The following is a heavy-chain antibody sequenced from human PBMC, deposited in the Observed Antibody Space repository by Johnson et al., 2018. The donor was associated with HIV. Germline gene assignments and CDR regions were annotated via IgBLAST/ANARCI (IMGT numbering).Heavy chain of an antibody. CDR2: ISYDGHIK. J-gene: IGHJ3*02. V-gene: IGHV3-30*04. D-gene: IGHD1-1*01. Sequence: QVQLVESGGGVVQPGESLRLSCAAYGFTFSHYAMHWVRQAPGERLEWVAVISYDGHIKYYADSVKGRFTVSRDNSKNSLYLQMNSLRAEDTAVYYCARGTWEEPHSFDMWGQGTMVTVSS. CDR3: ARGTWEEPHSFDM. CDR1: GFTFSHYA.